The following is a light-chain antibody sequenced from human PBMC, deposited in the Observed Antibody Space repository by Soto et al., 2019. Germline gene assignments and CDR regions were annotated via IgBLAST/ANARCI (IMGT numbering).Light chain of an antibody. CDR2: EVS. V-gene: IGLV2-23*02. J-gene: IGLJ1*01. CDR1: SSDVGSYNV. Sequence: QSALTQPASVSGAPVQSITISCTGTSSDVGSYNVVSWYQQHPGKAPKLLIYEVSKRPSGVSDRFSGSKSGNTASLTISGLQAEDEADYHCCSYAGSSSAYVFGTGTKVTVL. CDR3: CSYAGSSSAYV.